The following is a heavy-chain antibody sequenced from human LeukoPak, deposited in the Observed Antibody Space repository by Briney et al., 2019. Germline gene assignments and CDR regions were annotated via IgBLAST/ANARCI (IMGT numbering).Heavy chain of an antibody. CDR1: GFTVSTNY. V-gene: IGHV3-66*02. D-gene: IGHD3-3*01. CDR2: IYSGGTT. Sequence: PGGSLRLSCAASGFTVSTNYMSWVRQAPGKGLEWVSVIYSGGTTYYADSVKGRFTISRDNSKNTVYLQMSSLRAEDTAVYYCARATLWSGYQRDSWYMDVWGKGTPVTVSS. J-gene: IGHJ6*03. CDR3: ARATLWSGYQRDSWYMDV.